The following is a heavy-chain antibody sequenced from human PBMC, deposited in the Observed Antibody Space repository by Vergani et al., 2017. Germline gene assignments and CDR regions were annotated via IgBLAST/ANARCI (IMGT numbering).Heavy chain of an antibody. Sequence: QVQLQESGPGLVKPPGTLSLTCAVSGASFRSNKWWTWVRQSPGKTLEWIGEISHSGSTNYNPSLKGRVTLSLDTSKNQFSLRLSSVTAADTAVYYCARDPKSYCSGGSCFSVWGAFDIWGRGTTVTVSS. D-gene: IGHD2-15*01. J-gene: IGHJ3*02. CDR2: ISHSGST. CDR3: ARDPKSYCSGGSCFSVWGAFDI. CDR1: GASFRSNKW. V-gene: IGHV4-4*03.